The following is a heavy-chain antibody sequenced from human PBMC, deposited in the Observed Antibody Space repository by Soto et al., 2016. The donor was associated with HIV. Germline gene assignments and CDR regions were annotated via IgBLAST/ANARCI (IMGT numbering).Heavy chain of an antibody. Sequence: VQLVESGGGLVQPGGSLRLSCAASGFTVSNNYMSWVRQAPGKGLEWVSVIYSGGNTYYADSVKGRFIISRDNSKNTLYLQMNSLRAEDTAVYYCVRDENYYEAYGMDVWGQGTTGHRLL. J-gene: IGHJ6*02. CDR1: GFTVSNNY. CDR3: VRDENYYEAYGMDV. V-gene: IGHV3-66*01. CDR2: IYSGGNT. D-gene: IGHD3-22*01.